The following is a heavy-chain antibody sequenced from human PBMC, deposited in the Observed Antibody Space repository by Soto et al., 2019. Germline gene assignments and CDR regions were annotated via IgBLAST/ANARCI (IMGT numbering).Heavy chain of an antibody. CDR2: IKQDGSEK. V-gene: IGHV3-7*01. Sequence: PGGSLRLSCAASGFTFSSYWMSWVRQAPGKGLGWVANIKQDGSEKYYVDSVKGRFTISRDNANISLYLQMNSLRAEDTAVYYCARAQLWLRGYYYYGMDVWGQGTTVTVSS. J-gene: IGHJ6*02. CDR3: ARAQLWLRGYYYYGMDV. D-gene: IGHD5-18*01. CDR1: GFTFSSYW.